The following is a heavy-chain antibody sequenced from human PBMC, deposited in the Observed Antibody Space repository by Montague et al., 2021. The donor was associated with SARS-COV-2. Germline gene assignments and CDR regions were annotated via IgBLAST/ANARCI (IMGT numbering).Heavy chain of an antibody. D-gene: IGHD1-1*01. J-gene: IGHJ5*02. CDR3: ASHPVWQQLCT. Sequence: SETLSLTCAVSGASLASGYWWSWVRKSPGKGLEWIAELLHTGGSNNNTSLVSRVTIFLDHSTNHLTLTLSSVIAAETAMYYCASHPVWQQLCTWGQGTLVTVSA. V-gene: IGHV4-4*02. CDR2: LLHTGGS. CDR1: GASLASGYW.